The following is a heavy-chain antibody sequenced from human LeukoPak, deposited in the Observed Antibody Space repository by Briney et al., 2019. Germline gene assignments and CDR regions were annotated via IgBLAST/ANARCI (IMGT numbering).Heavy chain of an antibody. CDR3: AKGYSYADNWFDP. CDR1: GGSISSSSYY. CDR2: IYYSGST. D-gene: IGHD5-18*01. J-gene: IGHJ5*02. Sequence: TAETLSLTCTVSGGSISSSSYYWGWLRQPPGKGLEWIGSIYYSGSTYYNPSLKSRVTISVDTSKNQFSLKLSSVTAADTAVYYCAKGYSYADNWFDPWGQGTLVTVSS. V-gene: IGHV4-39*01.